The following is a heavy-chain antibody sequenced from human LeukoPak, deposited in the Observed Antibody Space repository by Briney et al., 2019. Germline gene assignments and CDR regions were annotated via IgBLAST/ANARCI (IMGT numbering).Heavy chain of an antibody. J-gene: IGHJ4*02. D-gene: IGHD6-19*01. V-gene: IGHV3-23*01. CDR1: GFTFSSYA. CDR2: ISGSGGST. Sequence: GGSLRLSCAASGFTFSSYAMSWVRQAPGKGLEWVSAISGSGGSTYYADSVKGRFTISRDNSKNTLYLQMNSLRAEDTAVYYCAKDLQQWLVNRYFDYWGQGTLVTVSS. CDR3: AKDLQQWLVNRYFDY.